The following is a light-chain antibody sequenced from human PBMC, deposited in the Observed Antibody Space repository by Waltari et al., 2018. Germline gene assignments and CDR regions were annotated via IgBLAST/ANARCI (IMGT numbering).Light chain of an antibody. Sequence: DIQMTQSPSFLSASVGDRVTITCRASQSISSYLAWYQQKPGKAPNLLIYAASSLQSGVPSRFSGRGSGTEFTLTISSLQSEDFATYYCQCRYSTPRSFGQGTRVEIK. V-gene: IGKV1-39*02. CDR1: QSISSY. J-gene: IGKJ1*01. CDR2: AAS. CDR3: QCRYSTPRS.